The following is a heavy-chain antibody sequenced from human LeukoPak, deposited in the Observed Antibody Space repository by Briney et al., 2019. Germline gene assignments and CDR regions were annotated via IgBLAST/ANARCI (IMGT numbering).Heavy chain of an antibody. Sequence: ASVKVSCKASGYTFTCYGISWVRQAPGQGLEWMGWISAYNGNTNYAQKLQGRVTMTTDTSTSTAYMELRSLRSDDTAVYYCARDGIGSDYVRYFDYWGQGTLVTVSS. CDR2: ISAYNGNT. J-gene: IGHJ4*02. CDR3: ARDGIGSDYVRYFDY. CDR1: GYTFTCYG. V-gene: IGHV1-18*01. D-gene: IGHD3-10*02.